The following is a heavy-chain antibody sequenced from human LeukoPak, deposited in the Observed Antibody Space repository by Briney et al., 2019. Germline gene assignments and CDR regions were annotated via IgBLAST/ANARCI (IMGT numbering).Heavy chain of an antibody. CDR3: AKSYSSEENSYYYMDV. J-gene: IGHJ6*03. CDR1: GFTFSIYA. D-gene: IGHD6-19*01. Sequence: GGSLRLSCAASGFTFSIYAMSWVRQAPGTGLEWVSGISGSGIGGSTYHADSVKGRLTISRDNSKSTLYLEMNSLRAEDTAVYYCAKSYSSEENSYYYMDVWGKGTTVTVSS. CDR2: ISGSGIGGST. V-gene: IGHV3-23*01.